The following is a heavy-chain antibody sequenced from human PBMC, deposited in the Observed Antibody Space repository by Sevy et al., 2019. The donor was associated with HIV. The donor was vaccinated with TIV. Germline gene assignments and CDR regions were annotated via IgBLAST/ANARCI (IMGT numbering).Heavy chain of an antibody. J-gene: IGHJ3*02. CDR1: GFTVSSNY. CDR3: ASVGIAVAGTRAFDI. V-gene: IGHV3-53*01. D-gene: IGHD6-19*01. Sequence: GGSLRLSCAASGFTVSSNYMSWVRQAPGKGLEWVSVIYSGGSTYYADSVKGRFTISRDNSKNTMYLQMNSLRAEDTAVYYGASVGIAVAGTRAFDIWGQGTMVTVSS. CDR2: IYSGGST.